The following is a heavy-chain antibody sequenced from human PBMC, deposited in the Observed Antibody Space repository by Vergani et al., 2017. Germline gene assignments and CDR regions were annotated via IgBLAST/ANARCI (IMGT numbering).Heavy chain of an antibody. D-gene: IGHD3-10*01. Sequence: QVQLVQSGSEVKKPGASVNVSCKASGYTFTSYDINWVRQATGQGLEWMGWMNPNSGNTGYAQKFQGRVTITRNTSISTAYMELSSLRSEDTAVYYWARGSTMVRVKGWFDPWGQGTLVTVSS. V-gene: IGHV1-8*03. CDR3: ARGSTMVRVKGWFDP. CDR2: MNPNSGNT. CDR1: GYTFTSYD. J-gene: IGHJ5*02.